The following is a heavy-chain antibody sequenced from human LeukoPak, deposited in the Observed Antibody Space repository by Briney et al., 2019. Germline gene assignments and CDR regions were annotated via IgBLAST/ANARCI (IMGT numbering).Heavy chain of an antibody. Sequence: GGSLRLSCAASGSTFSSFSTYDFNWVRQAPGKGLEWVSYISSSGGTICYADSVKGRFTVSRDNAANSLYLQMNSLRAEDTTIYYCARDLVSGAYTFDIWGQGTVVTVSS. CDR1: GSTFSS. D-gene: IGHD3-16*01. CDR3: ARDLVSGAYTFDI. V-gene: IGHV3-48*03. J-gene: IGHJ3*02. CDR2: ISSSGGTI.